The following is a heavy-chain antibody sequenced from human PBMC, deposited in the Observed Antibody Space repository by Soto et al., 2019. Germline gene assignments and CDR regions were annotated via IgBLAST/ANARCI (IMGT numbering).Heavy chain of an antibody. J-gene: IGHJ4*02. CDR1: GYAFTSQG. V-gene: IGHV1-18*01. CDR2: INTYNGDA. D-gene: IGHD6-19*01. Sequence: QVQLVQSGAEVKKPGASVKVSCKASGYAFTSQGISWVRQAPGQGLEWMAWINTYNGDANYAQKVQGRLTLTTDTSTSTAYMELRSLRSDDTAVYYCATEYNRGWHPLPFDHWGQGTLVTVSS. CDR3: ATEYNRGWHPLPFDH.